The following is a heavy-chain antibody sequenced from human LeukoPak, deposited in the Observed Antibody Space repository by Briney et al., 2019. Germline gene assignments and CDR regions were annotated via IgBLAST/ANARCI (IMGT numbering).Heavy chain of an antibody. CDR3: ARVAGSGWTPFDY. Sequence: PGGSLRLSCAASGFTFSSYSMNWVRQAPGKGLEWVSSISSSSSYIYYADSVKGRFTISRDNAKNSLYLQMNSLRAEDTAVYYCARVAGSGWTPFDYWGQGTLVTVSS. V-gene: IGHV3-21*01. CDR1: GFTFSSYS. J-gene: IGHJ4*02. D-gene: IGHD6-19*01. CDR2: ISSSSSYI.